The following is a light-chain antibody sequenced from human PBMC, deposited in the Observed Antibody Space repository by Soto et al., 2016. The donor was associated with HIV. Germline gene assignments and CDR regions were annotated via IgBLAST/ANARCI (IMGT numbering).Light chain of an antibody. CDR1: QGIKNE. CDR2: STS. CDR3: QQYYSYPTWT. J-gene: IGKJ1*01. Sequence: AIQMTQFPSSLSAFVGDRVTITCRASQGIKNELAWYQQRPGKAPKLLIYSTSSLGSEVPSRFSGSASGTDFTLTISCLQSEDFATYYCQQYYSYPTWTFGQGTKVEIK. V-gene: IGKV1-6*01.